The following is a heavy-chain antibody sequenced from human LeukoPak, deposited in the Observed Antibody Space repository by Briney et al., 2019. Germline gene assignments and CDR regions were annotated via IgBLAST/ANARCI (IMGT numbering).Heavy chain of an antibody. CDR3: AKDPYYYDSSGYREYYFDY. D-gene: IGHD3-22*01. CDR2: ISSSSSTV. Sequence: GGSLRLSCAASGFTFSSYSMNWVRQAPGKGLEWVSYISSSSSTVYYADSVKGRFTISRDNAKNSLYLQMNSLRAEDTAVYYCAKDPYYYDSSGYREYYFDYWGQGTLATVSS. V-gene: IGHV3-48*04. CDR1: GFTFSSYS. J-gene: IGHJ4*02.